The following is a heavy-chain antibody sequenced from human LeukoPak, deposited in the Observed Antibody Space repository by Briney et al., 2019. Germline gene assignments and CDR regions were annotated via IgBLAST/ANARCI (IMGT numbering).Heavy chain of an antibody. V-gene: IGHV1-69*05. Sequence: SEKVSCKAFGGTFSSYAISWVRQAPGQGLEWMGRIIPIFGTANYAQKFQGRVTITTDESTSTAYMELSSLRSEDTAVYYCARGGPVGAYFDYWGQGTLVTVSS. CDR1: GGTFSSYA. CDR3: ARGGPVGAYFDY. D-gene: IGHD1-26*01. J-gene: IGHJ4*02. CDR2: IIPIFGTA.